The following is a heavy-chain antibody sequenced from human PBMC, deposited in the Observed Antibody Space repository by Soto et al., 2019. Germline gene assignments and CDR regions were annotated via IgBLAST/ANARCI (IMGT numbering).Heavy chain of an antibody. CDR3: AKDRGSYFDY. V-gene: IGHV3-30*18. D-gene: IGHD1-26*01. CDR1: GFTFSSYG. CDR2: ISYDGSNK. Sequence: SLRLSCAASGFTFSSYGMHWVRQAPGKGLEGVAVISYDGSNKYYADSVKGRFTISRDNSKNTLYLQMNSLRAEDTAVYYCAKDRGSYFDYWGQGT. J-gene: IGHJ4*02.